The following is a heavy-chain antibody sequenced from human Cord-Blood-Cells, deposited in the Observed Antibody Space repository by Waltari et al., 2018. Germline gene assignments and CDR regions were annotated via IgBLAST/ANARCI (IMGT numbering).Heavy chain of an antibody. CDR1: GFTFSSYW. V-gene: IGHV3-7*01. J-gene: IGHJ4*02. Sequence: EVQLVESGGGLVQPWGSLRLSCAASGFTFSSYWMSWVRQAPGKGLEWVANIKQDGSEKYYVDSVKGRFTISRDNAKNSLYLQMNSLRAEDTAVYYCARSPMYSSGWLNYWGQGTLVTVSS. CDR3: ARSPMYSSGWLNY. D-gene: IGHD6-19*01. CDR2: IKQDGSEK.